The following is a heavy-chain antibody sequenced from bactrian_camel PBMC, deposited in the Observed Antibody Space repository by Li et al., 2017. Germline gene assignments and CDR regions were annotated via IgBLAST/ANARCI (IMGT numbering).Heavy chain of an antibody. CDR2: IYSSDGST. CDR1: GFTFSSWY. J-gene: IGHJ6*01. Sequence: DVQLVESGGGLVQPGGFPRLSCATSGFTFSSWYMSWVRQAPGKEREGVAAIYSSDGSTDYANSVKGRFTISQDNAEETVYLQMNNLKPDDTGMYYCAADVAPWGCGALWLTRRDIGYWGQGTQVTVS. CDR3: AADVAPWGCGALWLTRRDIGY. D-gene: IGHD7*01. V-gene: IGHV3S40*01.